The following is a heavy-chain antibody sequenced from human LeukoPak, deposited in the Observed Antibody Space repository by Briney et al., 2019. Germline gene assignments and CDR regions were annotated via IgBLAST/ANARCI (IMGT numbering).Heavy chain of an antibody. D-gene: IGHD6-19*01. Sequence: AFVQVYGKAARYSSTTFVINRLRQATGQGLVCMGCMNPNSGNKGYAQKFQGRVTMTMNTSIAAAYVELSSLRCEDTAVYYCARGPQWRGDYYCMDVWGRGTTVTVSS. V-gene: IGHV1-8*01. J-gene: IGHJ6*03. CDR3: ARGPQWRGDYYCMDV. CDR2: MNPNSGNK. CDR1: RYSSTTFV.